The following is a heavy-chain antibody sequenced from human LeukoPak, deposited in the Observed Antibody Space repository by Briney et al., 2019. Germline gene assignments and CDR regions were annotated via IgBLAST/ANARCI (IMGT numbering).Heavy chain of an antibody. J-gene: IGHJ5*02. CDR3: ARDMGSSGWYAREYNWFDP. CDR2: ISSNGGST. CDR1: GFTFSSYA. D-gene: IGHD6-19*01. V-gene: IGHV3-64*01. Sequence: GGSLRLSCAASGFTFSSYAMHWVRQAPGKGLEYVSAISSNGGSTYYANSVKGRFTISRDNSKNTLYLQMGSLRAEDMAVYYCARDMGSSGWYAREYNWFDPWGQGTLVTVSS.